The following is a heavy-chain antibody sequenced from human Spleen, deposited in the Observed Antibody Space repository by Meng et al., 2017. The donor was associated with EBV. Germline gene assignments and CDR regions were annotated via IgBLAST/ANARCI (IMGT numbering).Heavy chain of an antibody. V-gene: IGHV4-30-2*01. CDR1: GVSISSGGYS. J-gene: IGHJ4*02. D-gene: IGHD3-9*01. CDR3: ARVSIYYDTLTGYLVDY. CDR2: IYHSGST. Sequence: LTPQESGSGLVTPSQTLSLTCAVSGVSISSGGYSWSWIRQPPGKGLEWIGYIYHSGSTYYSPSLKSRVTISGDRSKNQFSLKLSSVTAADTAVYYCARVSIYYDTLTGYLVDYWGQGTLVTVSS.